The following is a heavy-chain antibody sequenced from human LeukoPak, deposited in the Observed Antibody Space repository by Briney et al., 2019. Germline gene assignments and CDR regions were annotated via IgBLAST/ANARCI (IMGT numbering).Heavy chain of an antibody. V-gene: IGHV3-64D*06. CDR3: VNRPPPLYGSGSYYVDY. J-gene: IGHJ4*02. CDR1: GFTFSSYA. Sequence: PGGSLRLSCSASGFTFSSYAMHWVRQAPGKGLEYVSAISSNGGSTYYADSVKGRFTISRDNSKNTLYLQMSSLRAEDTAVYYCVNRPPPLYGSGSYYVDYWGQGTLVTVSS. CDR2: ISSNGGST. D-gene: IGHD3-10*01.